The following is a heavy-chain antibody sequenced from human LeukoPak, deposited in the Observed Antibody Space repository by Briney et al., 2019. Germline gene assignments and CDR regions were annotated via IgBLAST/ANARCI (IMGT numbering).Heavy chain of an antibody. CDR2: IKQDGSEK. CDR3: ARDGAARGSGSFGD. V-gene: IGHV3-7*01. Sequence: GGSLRLSCAASGFTFSSYWMSWVRQAPGKGLEWVANIKQDGSEKYYVDSVKGRFTISRDNAKNLLYLQVNSLRVDDTAVYYCARDGAARGSGSFGDWGQGTLVTVSS. J-gene: IGHJ4*02. CDR1: GFTFSSYW. D-gene: IGHD3-10*01.